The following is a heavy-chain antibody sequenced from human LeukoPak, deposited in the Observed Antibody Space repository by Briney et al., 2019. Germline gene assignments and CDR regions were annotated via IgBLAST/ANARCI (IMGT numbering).Heavy chain of an antibody. V-gene: IGHV3-43*02. CDR1: GFTFDDYA. Sequence: GGSLRLSCAASGFTFDDYAMHWVRQAPGKGLEWVSLISGDGGSSYYPDSVKGRFTISRDNSKNSLYLQMNSLRTEDTALYYRAAGRVEMATVSYYYGMDVWGQGTTVTVSS. CDR2: ISGDGGSS. J-gene: IGHJ6*02. CDR3: AAGRVEMATVSYYYGMDV. D-gene: IGHD5-24*01.